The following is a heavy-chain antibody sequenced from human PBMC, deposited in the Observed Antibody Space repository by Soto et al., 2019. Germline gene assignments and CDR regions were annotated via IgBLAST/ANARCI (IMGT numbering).Heavy chain of an antibody. J-gene: IGHJ3*01. Sequence: SEPLSLTCRVSGAIVTIGENYWSWVRQPPGNGLEWLGYIYDSGVTSYTPALKSRVTLSLDRPNNQVSLKLRSVTAADTAVYFCVRDLAHGYTGNVWGHGKLVTVSS. CDR3: VRDLAHGYTGNV. V-gene: IGHV4-30-4*08. D-gene: IGHD5-18*01. CDR2: IYDSGVT. CDR1: GAIVTIGENY.